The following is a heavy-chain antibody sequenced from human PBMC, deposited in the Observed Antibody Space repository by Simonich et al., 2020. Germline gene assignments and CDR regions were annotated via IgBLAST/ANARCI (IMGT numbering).Heavy chain of an antibody. Sequence: EVQLVESGGGLVQPGGSLRLSCAASGFTFSSYWMHWVRQAPGKGLGCVSLIKCDGRSPSYADSVKGRFTISRDNAKNTLYLQMNSLRAEDTAVYYCARNRLDYWGQGTLVTVSS. CDR1: GFTFSSYW. CDR2: IKCDGRSP. J-gene: IGHJ4*02. V-gene: IGHV3-74*01. CDR3: ARNRLDY.